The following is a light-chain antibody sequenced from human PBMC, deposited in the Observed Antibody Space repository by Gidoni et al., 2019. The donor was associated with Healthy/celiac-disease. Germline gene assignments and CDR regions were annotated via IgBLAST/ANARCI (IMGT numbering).Light chain of an antibody. Sequence: EVVLTPSPATLSLSPGERATPSCRASQSVSSYLAWYQQKPGQAPSLLIYDASNRATGVPARFSGGGSGTDYSLTISSRVPADFAVYYCQQRSNWPPLTFGGGTKVEIK. J-gene: IGKJ4*01. CDR1: QSVSSY. CDR2: DAS. CDR3: QQRSNWPPLT. V-gene: IGKV3-11*01.